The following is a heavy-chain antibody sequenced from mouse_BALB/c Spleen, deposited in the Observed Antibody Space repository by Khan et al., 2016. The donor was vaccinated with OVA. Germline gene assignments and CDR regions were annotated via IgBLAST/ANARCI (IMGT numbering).Heavy chain of an antibody. V-gene: IGHV1-4*01. CDR3: ARRTTGYAMDY. Sequence: VKLLESGAELARPGASVKMSCKASGYTFTSYTIHWVQQRPGQGLEWIGYINPRSGYTNYNQKFKDKATLTADKSSSTAYMQLSSLTSEDSEVYYCARRTTGYAMDYCGQGTSVTVSS. J-gene: IGHJ4*01. CDR2: INPRSGYT. CDR1: GYTFTSYT. D-gene: IGHD2-14*01.